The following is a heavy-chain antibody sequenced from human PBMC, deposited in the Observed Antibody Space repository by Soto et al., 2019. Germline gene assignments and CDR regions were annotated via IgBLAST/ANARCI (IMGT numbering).Heavy chain of an antibody. J-gene: IGHJ6*02. V-gene: IGHV1-8*02. D-gene: IGHD6-6*01. CDR3: ARASHTSSVDYFYYGMDV. CDR2: MNPNTGST. CDR1: GYTFTSYD. Sequence: QVQLVQSGAVVRKPGASVKVSCTASGYTFTSYDLNWVRQTTGQGLEWMGWMNPNTGSTGFAQKFQGRLTMTRATSKSTAYMELSSLTSEDTALYYCARASHTSSVDYFYYGMDVWGQGTAVAVSS.